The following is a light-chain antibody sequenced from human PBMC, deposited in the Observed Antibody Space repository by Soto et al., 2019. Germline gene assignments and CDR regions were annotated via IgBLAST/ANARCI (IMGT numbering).Light chain of an antibody. J-gene: IGKJ1*01. V-gene: IGKV1-5*03. Sequence: DIQMTQSPSTLSASVGDRVSVTCRASHSISRQLAWYQQKPGKAPNLLIYQPSNLETGVPSRLSGSVSGTAFTLTVISLQPGDLATDYCLQEQSYWTFGQGTKVEVK. CDR2: QPS. CDR3: LQEQSYWT. CDR1: HSISRQ.